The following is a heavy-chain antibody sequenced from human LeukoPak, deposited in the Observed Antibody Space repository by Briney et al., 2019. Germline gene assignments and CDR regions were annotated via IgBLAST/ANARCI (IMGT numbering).Heavy chain of an antibody. J-gene: IGHJ4*02. V-gene: IGHV3-30-3*01. CDR2: ISYDGSNK. CDR1: GLTFSSYA. Sequence: GGSLRLSCAASGLTFSSYAMHWVRQAPGKGLEWVAVISYDGSNKYYADSVKGRFTISRDNSKNTLYLQMNSLRAEDTAVYYCARARHGSPKNYYDSSGYYPDYWGQGTLVTVSS. D-gene: IGHD3-22*01. CDR3: ARARHGSPKNYYDSSGYYPDY.